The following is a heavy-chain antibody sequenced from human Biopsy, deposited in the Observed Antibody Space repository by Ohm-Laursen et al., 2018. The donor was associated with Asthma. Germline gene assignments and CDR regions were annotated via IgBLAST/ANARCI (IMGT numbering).Heavy chain of an antibody. J-gene: IGHJ6*02. D-gene: IGHD2-15*01. Sequence: TLSLTCRVSGFSPSSGGYYWSWIRHHPGKGLEWIGNIYYSGGTYYNPSLQSRATISIDTSMSQFSLKLKSVTAADTAVYYCARDRNYCSDGTCVHYYGVDVWGPGTTVTVSS. CDR2: IYYSGGT. CDR1: GFSPSSGGYY. CDR3: ARDRNYCSDGTCVHYYGVDV. V-gene: IGHV4-31*03.